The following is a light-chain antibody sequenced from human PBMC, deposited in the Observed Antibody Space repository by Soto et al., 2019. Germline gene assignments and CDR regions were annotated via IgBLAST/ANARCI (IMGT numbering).Light chain of an antibody. CDR3: QQYHLSPLT. V-gene: IGKV3-20*01. J-gene: IGKJ4*01. Sequence: EIVLTQSPGALSVAPGETLSLSCRASEVINNNFVAWYQQRPGQVPRLLMYGASIRVSGVPDRISGRRSGTGFILNIARVEPEDSAVYFCQQYHLSPLTFGGGTQV. CDR2: GAS. CDR1: EVINNNF.